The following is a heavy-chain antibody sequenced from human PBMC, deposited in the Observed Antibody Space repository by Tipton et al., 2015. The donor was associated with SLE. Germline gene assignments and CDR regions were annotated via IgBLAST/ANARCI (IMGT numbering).Heavy chain of an antibody. V-gene: IGHV4-39*01. CDR1: GGSISSRSYD. Sequence: TLSLTCTVSGGSISSRSYDWGWIRQPPGKGLEWIGSIHDTGNTYYNPSLKSRVTISEDTSRNQFSLKLTSVTAADTAVYYCVGWGSSGYYYGFDYWGQGTLVTVSS. D-gene: IGHD3-22*01. CDR2: IHDTGNT. CDR3: VGWGSSGYYYGFDY. J-gene: IGHJ4*02.